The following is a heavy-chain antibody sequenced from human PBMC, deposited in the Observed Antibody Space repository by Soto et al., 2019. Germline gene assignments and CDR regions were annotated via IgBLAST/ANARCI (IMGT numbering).Heavy chain of an antibody. CDR3: AKPRVDDFWSGYPNGYNWFDP. CDR1: GFTFSSYA. CDR2: ISGSGGST. V-gene: IGHV3-23*01. J-gene: IGHJ5*02. Sequence: GGSLRLSCAASGFTFSSYAMSWVRQAPGKGLEWVSAISGSGGSTYYADSVKGRFTISRDNSKNTLYLQMNSLRAEDTAVYYCAKPRVDDFWSGYPNGYNWFDPWGQGTLVTVSS. D-gene: IGHD3-3*01.